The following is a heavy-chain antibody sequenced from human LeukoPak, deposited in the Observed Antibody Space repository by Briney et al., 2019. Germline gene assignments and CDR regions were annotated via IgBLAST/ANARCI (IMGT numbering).Heavy chain of an antibody. J-gene: IGHJ4*02. Sequence: SETLSLTCTVSGGSISSYYWSWIRQPPGKGLEWIGYIYYSGSTNYNPSLKSRVTISVDTSKNQFSLKLSSVTAADTAVYYCARGGITMVRGVEGYFDYWGQGTLVTVSS. CDR1: GGSISSYY. CDR2: IYYSGST. D-gene: IGHD3-10*01. CDR3: ARGGITMVRGVEGYFDY. V-gene: IGHV4-59*01.